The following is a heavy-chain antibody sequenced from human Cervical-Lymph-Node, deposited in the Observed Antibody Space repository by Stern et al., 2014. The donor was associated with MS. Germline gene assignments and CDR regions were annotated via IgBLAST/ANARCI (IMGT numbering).Heavy chain of an antibody. CDR3: ARGRGGNYRYYFDY. CDR1: GFTFSSYS. Sequence: VQLVESGGGLVKPGGSLRLSCAASGFTFSSYSMNWVRQAPGKGLEWVASISSGGSYLYSADSRKGRFTISRDNAKNSLYLQMNSLRAEDTAVYYCARGRGGNYRYYFDYWGQGTLVTVSS. V-gene: IGHV3-21*01. CDR2: ISSGGSYL. D-gene: IGHD4-23*01. J-gene: IGHJ4*02.